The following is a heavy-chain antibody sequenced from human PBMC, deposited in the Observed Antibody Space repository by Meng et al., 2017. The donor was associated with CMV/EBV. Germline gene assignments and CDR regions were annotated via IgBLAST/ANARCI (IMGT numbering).Heavy chain of an antibody. Sequence: ASVKVSCKASGYTFTSYYMHWVRQAPGQGLEWMGIINPSGGSTSYAQKFQGRVTMTRDTSTSTVYTELSSLRSEDTAVYYCARQLARIAVADTDHDAFDIWGQGTMVTVSS. V-gene: IGHV1-46*01. CDR3: ARQLARIAVADTDHDAFDI. CDR1: GYTFTSYY. D-gene: IGHD6-19*01. J-gene: IGHJ3*02. CDR2: INPSGGST.